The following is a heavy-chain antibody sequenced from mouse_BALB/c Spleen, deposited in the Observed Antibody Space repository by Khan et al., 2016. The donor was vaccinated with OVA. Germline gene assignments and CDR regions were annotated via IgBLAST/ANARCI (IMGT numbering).Heavy chain of an antibody. D-gene: IGHD1-1*01. Sequence: QIQLVQSGPELKKPGETVKISCKASGYTFTDYGMNWVKQAPGKGLKWMGWINPNTGESTFAEDFKGRFAFSLETSARTAYLQINNLKNEDTAIYFCAREDYYGSAYRNLDHHALDYWGQGTSVTVSS. CDR3: AREDYYGSAYRNLDHHALDY. CDR2: INPNTGES. J-gene: IGHJ4*01. CDR1: GYTFTDYG. V-gene: IGHV9-3*02.